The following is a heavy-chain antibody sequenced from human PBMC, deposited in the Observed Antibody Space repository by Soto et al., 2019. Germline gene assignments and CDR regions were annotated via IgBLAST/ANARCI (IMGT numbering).Heavy chain of an antibody. Sequence: PGESLKISCQGSGYSFTSYWIGWVRQMSGEGLEWMGIIYPGDSDTRYSPSFQGQVTISADKSLSTAYLQRSSLKASDTALSYCARDITRISHPSHFDLWRQGTLVTVSS. CDR1: GYSFTSYW. V-gene: IGHV5-51*01. J-gene: IGHJ4*02. CDR2: IYPGDSDT. CDR3: ARDITRISHPSHFDL. D-gene: IGHD1-20*01.